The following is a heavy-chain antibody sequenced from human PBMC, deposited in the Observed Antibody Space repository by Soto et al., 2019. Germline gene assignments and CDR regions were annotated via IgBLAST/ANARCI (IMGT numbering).Heavy chain of an antibody. J-gene: IGHJ6*02. V-gene: IGHV1-69*01. Sequence: QVQLVQSGAEVKKPGSSVKVSCKASGGTFSSYAISWVRQAPGQGLEWMGGIIPIFGTANYAQKFQGRVTIIADEHTSTAYMELSSLRSEDTAVYYCARSIAVAGPEDYYGMDVWGQGTTVTVSS. CDR1: GGTFSSYA. D-gene: IGHD6-19*01. CDR3: ARSIAVAGPEDYYGMDV. CDR2: IIPIFGTA.